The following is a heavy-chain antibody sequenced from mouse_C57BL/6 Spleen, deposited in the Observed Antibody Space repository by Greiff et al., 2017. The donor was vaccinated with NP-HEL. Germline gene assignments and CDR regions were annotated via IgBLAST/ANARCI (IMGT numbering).Heavy chain of an antibody. CDR2: IDPSDSYT. Sequence: QVQLQQPGAELVMPGASVKLSCKASGYTFTSYWMHWVKQRPGQGLEWIGEIDPSDSYTNYNQKFQGKSTLTVDKSSSTAYMQLSSLTSEDSAVYYCARLSGSRSYVDYWGQGTTLTVSS. CDR3: ARLSGSRSYVDY. D-gene: IGHD3-1*01. V-gene: IGHV1-69*01. CDR1: GYTFTSYW. J-gene: IGHJ2*01.